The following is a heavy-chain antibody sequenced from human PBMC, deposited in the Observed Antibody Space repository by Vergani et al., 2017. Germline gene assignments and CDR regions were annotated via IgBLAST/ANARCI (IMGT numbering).Heavy chain of an antibody. CDR1: GSSFTNYW. J-gene: IGHJ5*02. CDR3: ARHDYSSGSGYNWFDP. D-gene: IGHD6-25*01. V-gene: IGHV5-10-1*03. CDR2: IDPYDSYT. Sequence: EVQLVQSGAEVKKPGESLRISCKGSGSSFTNYWISWVRQMPGKGLEWMGRIDPYDSYTNYNPSFKGHVSISADTSISTAYLQWSSLKASDTAMYYCARHDYSSGSGYNWFDPWGQGTLLTVSS.